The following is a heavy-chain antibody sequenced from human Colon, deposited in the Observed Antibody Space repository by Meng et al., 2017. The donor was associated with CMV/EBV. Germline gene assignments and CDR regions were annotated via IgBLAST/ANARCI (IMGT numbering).Heavy chain of an antibody. CDR1: GGSISGYY. V-gene: IGHV4-59*08. Sequence: QVQLQESGPGLVQPSEXLSLTCTVSGGSISGYYWSWIRKPPGKELEWIGYIHYSGSTNYKPSLKSRVTISVDTSKNQFSLKLSSVTAADTAVYYCARHPQFGTTMIEYWGQGTLVTVSS. CDR3: ARHPQFGTTMIEY. CDR2: IHYSGST. J-gene: IGHJ4*02. D-gene: IGHD1-7*01.